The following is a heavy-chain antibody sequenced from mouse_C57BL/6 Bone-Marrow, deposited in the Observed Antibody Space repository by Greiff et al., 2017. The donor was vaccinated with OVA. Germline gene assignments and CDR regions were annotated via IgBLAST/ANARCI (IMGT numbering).Heavy chain of an antibody. Sequence: QVQLQQPGAELVKPGASVKMSCKASGYTFTSYWITWVKQRPGQGLEWIGDIYPGSGRTNFNEKFKSKATLTVDTSSSTAYMQLSSLTSEDTAVYYCTLRYYDSMFAYWGQGTLVTVSA. CDR2: IYPGSGRT. D-gene: IGHD2-4*01. V-gene: IGHV1-55*01. CDR3: TLRYYDSMFAY. J-gene: IGHJ3*01. CDR1: GYTFTSYW.